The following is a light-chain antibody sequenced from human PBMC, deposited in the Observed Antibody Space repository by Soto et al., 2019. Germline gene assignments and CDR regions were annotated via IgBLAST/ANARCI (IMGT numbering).Light chain of an antibody. CDR1: QDIRKH. CDR2: DAS. CDR3: HQYYNLPRT. V-gene: IGKV1-33*01. J-gene: IGKJ2*01. Sequence: DIQMTQSPSSLSASVGDRVTITCQARQDIRKHLNWYQQKPGKAPKLLIYDASNLETGVPSRFSGSGSGTGFTFTISSLQPEDFTTYYCHQYYNLPRTFGQVTKVDIK.